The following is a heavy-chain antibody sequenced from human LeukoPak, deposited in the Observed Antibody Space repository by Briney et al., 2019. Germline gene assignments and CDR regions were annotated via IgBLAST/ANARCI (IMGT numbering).Heavy chain of an antibody. CDR1: GYSISSGYY. J-gene: IGHJ4*02. CDR3: ARGDDYGDYEY. V-gene: IGHV4-30-4*01. CDR2: IYYSGST. D-gene: IGHD4-17*01. Sequence: SETLSLTCTVSGYSISSGYYWSWIRQPPGKGLEWIGYIYYSGSTYYNPSLKSRVTISVDTSKNQFSLKLSSVTAADTAVYYCARGDDYGDYEYWGQGTLVTVSS.